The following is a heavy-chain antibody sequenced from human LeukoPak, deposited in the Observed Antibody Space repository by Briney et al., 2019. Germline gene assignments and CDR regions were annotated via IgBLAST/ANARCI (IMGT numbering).Heavy chain of an antibody. Sequence: SETLSLTCAVYIDSFTNYYWNWIRQTPGKGLEWIGEVNDSGGTNINPSLRSRVTISLDTSRNQFSLKLNSVTAADTAVYYCAKSNGYGLVDIWGQGTVVTVSS. D-gene: IGHD3-10*01. CDR3: AKSNGYGLVDI. J-gene: IGHJ3*02. CDR2: VNDSGGT. V-gene: IGHV4-34*01. CDR1: IDSFTNYY.